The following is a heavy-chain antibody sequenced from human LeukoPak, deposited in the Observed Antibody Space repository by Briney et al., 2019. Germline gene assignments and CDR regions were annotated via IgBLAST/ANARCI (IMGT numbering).Heavy chain of an antibody. CDR3: VRGGYRGFDYEY. CDR2: ISPDSNYK. V-gene: IGHV3-21*01. Sequence: GGSLRLSCAASGFTFSTYSMNWLRLAPGKGLEWVSSISPDSNYKYYVDSVKGRFTISRDSAKSSLYLQMNSLRAEDTAVYYCVRGGYRGFDYEYWGQGTLVTVSS. CDR1: GFTFSTYS. J-gene: IGHJ4*02. D-gene: IGHD5-12*01.